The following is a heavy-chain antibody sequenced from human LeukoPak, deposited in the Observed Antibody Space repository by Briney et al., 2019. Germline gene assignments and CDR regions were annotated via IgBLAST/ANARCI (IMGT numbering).Heavy chain of an antibody. D-gene: IGHD6-13*01. CDR2: IYYSGST. CDR1: GGSITSSNYY. Sequence: SETLSLTCIVSGGSITSSNYYWGWIRQPPGKGLEWIGSIYYSGSTYYNPSLKSRVIISVDTSKNEFSLKLSSVTAADTAVYYCARLDYGSNWFFDYWGQGTLVTVSS. CDR3: ARLDYGSNWFFDY. J-gene: IGHJ4*02. V-gene: IGHV4-39*01.